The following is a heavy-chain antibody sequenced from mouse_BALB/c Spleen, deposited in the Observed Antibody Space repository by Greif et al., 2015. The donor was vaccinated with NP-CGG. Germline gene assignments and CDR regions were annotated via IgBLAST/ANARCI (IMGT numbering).Heavy chain of an antibody. CDR3: ARDGPYYFDY. CDR1: GFTFSSYG. J-gene: IGHJ2*01. D-gene: IGHD3-1*01. Sequence: EVMLVESGGGLVQPGGSLELSCAASGFTFSSYGMSWVRQTPDKRLELVATINSNGGSTYYPDSVKDRFTISRDNAKNTLYLQMSSLKSEDTAMYYCARDGPYYFDYWGQGTTLTVSS. V-gene: IGHV5-6-3*01. CDR2: INSNGGST.